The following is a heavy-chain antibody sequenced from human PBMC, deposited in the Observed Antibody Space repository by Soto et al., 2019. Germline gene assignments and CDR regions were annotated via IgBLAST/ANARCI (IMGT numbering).Heavy chain of an antibody. CDR3: ACPNYGDFYSYGMDV. CDR2: INPSGDST. CDR1: GYTFTNFY. D-gene: IGHD4-17*01. Sequence: QVQLVQSGAEVKKPGASVKVSCDASGYTFTNFYMHWVRQAPGQGLEWMGIINPSGDSTSYSQKFQGRVTMTRDTSTRIVYMELSSLTSEDTAVYYSACPNYGDFYSYGMDVWGQGTTVTVS. J-gene: IGHJ6*02. V-gene: IGHV1-46*01.